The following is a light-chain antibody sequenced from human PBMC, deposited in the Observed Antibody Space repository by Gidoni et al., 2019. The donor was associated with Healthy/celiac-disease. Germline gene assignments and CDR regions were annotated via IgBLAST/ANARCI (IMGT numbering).Light chain of an antibody. V-gene: IGKV1-9*01. J-gene: IGKJ4*01. CDR2: AAS. CDR1: QGISSY. CDR3: QQLNSYPLT. Sequence: IQLTQSPSSLSASVGDRVTIPCRASQGISSYLAWYQQKPGKAPKLLIYAASTLQSGVPSRFSGSGSVTDFTLTISSLQPEDFATYYCQQLNSYPLTFGGGTKVEIK.